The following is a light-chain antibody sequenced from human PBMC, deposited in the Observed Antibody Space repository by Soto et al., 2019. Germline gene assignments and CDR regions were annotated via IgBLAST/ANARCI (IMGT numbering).Light chain of an antibody. CDR3: SSYRGSSTSYV. V-gene: IGLV2-14*01. CDR2: EVS. Sequence: QSVLTQPASVSGSPGQSITISCTGTSSDVGGYNYVSWYQQRPGKGPKLMIYEVSNRPSGVSNRFSGSKSGNTASLTISGLQAEDEADYYCSSYRGSSTSYVFGTGTKVTVL. J-gene: IGLJ1*01. CDR1: SSDVGGYNY.